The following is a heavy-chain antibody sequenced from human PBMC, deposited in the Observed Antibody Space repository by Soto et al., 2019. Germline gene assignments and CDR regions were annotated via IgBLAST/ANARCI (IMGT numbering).Heavy chain of an antibody. CDR3: AREQYLAAINWSDP. CDR1: GGSLSSYY. Sequence: SETLSLTCTVSGGSLSSYYWSWIRQPAGKGLEWIGRIYTSGSTNYNPSLKSRVTMSVDTSKNQFSLKLSSVTAADTAVYYCAREQYLAAINWSDPWGQGTLVTVSS. D-gene: IGHD6-25*01. V-gene: IGHV4-4*07. CDR2: IYTSGST. J-gene: IGHJ5*02.